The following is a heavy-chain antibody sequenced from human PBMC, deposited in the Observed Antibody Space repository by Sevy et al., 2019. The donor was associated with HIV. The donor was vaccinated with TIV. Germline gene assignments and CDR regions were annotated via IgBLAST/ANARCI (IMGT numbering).Heavy chain of an antibody. CDR3: TRKPVAGNRYYYYYGMDV. CDR2: FDPEDGET. D-gene: IGHD6-19*01. CDR1: GYTLTELS. Sequence: ASVKVSCKVSGYTLTELSMHWVRQAPGKGLEWMGGFDPEDGETIYAQKFQGRVTMTEDTSTDTAYMELSSLRSEDTAVYYCTRKPVAGNRYYYYYGMDVWGQGTTVTVSS. J-gene: IGHJ6*02. V-gene: IGHV1-24*01.